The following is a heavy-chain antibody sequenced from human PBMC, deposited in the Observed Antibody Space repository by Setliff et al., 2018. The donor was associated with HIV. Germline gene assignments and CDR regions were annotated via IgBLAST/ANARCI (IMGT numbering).Heavy chain of an antibody. J-gene: IGHJ5*02. V-gene: IGHV4-39*01. D-gene: IGHD1-1*01. CDR3: ARSNLEPTSRLFDP. CDR1: SGSVSRSDYY. Sequence: PSETLSLTCTVSSGSVSRSDYYWGWIRQTPGKGLEWIGSIYWSGLTFYNPSLKSRVTISVDTSKNQFSLRLNSVTAADTAVYYCARSNLEPTSRLFDPWGPGTLVTVSS. CDR2: IYWSGLT.